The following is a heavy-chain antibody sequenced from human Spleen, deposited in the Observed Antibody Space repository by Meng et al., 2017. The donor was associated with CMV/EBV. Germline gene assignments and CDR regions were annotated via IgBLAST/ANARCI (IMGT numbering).Heavy chain of an antibody. CDR2: IYYTGNT. D-gene: IGHD2-15*01. Sequence: SETLSLTCTVSGYSISSGYYWGWIRQPPGKGLEWLGYIYYTGNTNYNPSLESRVTISADTSTNQFSLKLSSVTAADTAVYYCARAGCSGGSCYADNWGRGTLVTVSS. V-gene: IGHV4-38-2*02. CDR3: ARAGCSGGSCYADN. CDR1: GYSISSGYY. J-gene: IGHJ4*02.